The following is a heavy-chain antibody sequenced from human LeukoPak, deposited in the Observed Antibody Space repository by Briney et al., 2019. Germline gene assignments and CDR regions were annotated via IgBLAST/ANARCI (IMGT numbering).Heavy chain of an antibody. CDR1: GYTFTSYG. CDR3: ARDLGYCSSTSGRIDY. CDR2: ISAYNGNI. V-gene: IGHV1-18*01. D-gene: IGHD2-2*01. J-gene: IGHJ4*02. Sequence: ASVKVSCKASGYTFTSYGISWVRQAPGQGLERMGWISAYNGNINYAQKLQGRVTMATDTSTSTAYMELRSLRSDDTAVYYCARDLGYCSSTSGRIDYWGQGTLVTVSS.